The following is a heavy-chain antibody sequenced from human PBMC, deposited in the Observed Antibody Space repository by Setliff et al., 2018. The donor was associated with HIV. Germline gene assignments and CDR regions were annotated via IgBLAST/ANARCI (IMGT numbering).Heavy chain of an antibody. Sequence: SETLSLTCTVSGASISGFYWSWIRQPPGKGLEWIATIYTTERISYNPSLKRRVTISVDTSKNQFSLKLSSVTAADTAVYYCARDCTYYYDSSGYYGHAFDIWGQGTMVTVSS. J-gene: IGHJ3*02. V-gene: IGHV4-59*01. CDR2: IYTTERI. D-gene: IGHD3-22*01. CDR1: GASISGFY. CDR3: ARDCTYYYDSSGYYGHAFDI.